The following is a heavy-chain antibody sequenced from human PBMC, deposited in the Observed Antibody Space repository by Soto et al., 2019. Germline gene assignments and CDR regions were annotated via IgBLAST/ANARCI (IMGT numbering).Heavy chain of an antibody. V-gene: IGHV1-18*01. Sequence: SVKVSCPASGYTFTSYGFSWVRQAPGQGLEWMGWISASNGNTNYAQKLQGRVTMTTDTSTGTAYMELRSLRSDDTATYYCARASVRWVRGGLCSQGYYDRERDVGAQGTTVSGS. D-gene: IGHD2-8*02. CDR3: ARASVRWVRGGLCSQGYYDRERDV. CDR2: ISASNGNT. CDR1: GYTFTSYG. J-gene: IGHJ6*02.